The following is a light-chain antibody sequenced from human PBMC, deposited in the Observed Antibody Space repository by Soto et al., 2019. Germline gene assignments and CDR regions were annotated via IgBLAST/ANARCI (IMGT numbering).Light chain of an antibody. CDR2: DAS. V-gene: IGKV1-5*01. J-gene: IGKJ2*01. CDR1: KSLSSW. CDR3: QQYNSYSLYT. Sequence: DIQITQSPSTLSASVGDRVTITGRASKSLSSWLAWYQQKPGKAPKLLIYDASSLESGVPSRFSGSGSGTEFTLTISSLQPDDFATYYCQQYNSYSLYTFGQGTKLEIK.